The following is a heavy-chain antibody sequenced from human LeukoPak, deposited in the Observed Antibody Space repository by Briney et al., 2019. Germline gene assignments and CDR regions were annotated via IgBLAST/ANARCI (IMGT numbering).Heavy chain of an antibody. J-gene: IGHJ5*02. CDR2: IKQDGSEK. Sequence: GGSLRLSCAASGFTFSSYWMSWVRQAPGKGLEWVANIKQDGSEKYYVDSVKGRFTISRDNAKNSLYLQMNSLRAEDTAVYYCARESGYHGWGFDPWGKGTLVTVSS. D-gene: IGHD3-10*01. CDR1: GFTFSSYW. V-gene: IGHV3-7*01. CDR3: ARESGYHGWGFDP.